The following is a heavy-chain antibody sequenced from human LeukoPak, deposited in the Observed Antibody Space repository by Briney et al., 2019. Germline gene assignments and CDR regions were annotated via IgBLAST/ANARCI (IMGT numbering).Heavy chain of an antibody. Sequence: GASVKVSCKASGYTFTSYYMHWVRQAPGQGLEWMGISNPSGGSTSYAQKFQGRVTMTRDTSTSTVYMELSSLRSEDMAVYYCARAETHDYGDYEGFDYWGQGTLVTVSS. V-gene: IGHV1-46*01. CDR2: SNPSGGST. D-gene: IGHD4-17*01. CDR3: ARAETHDYGDYEGFDY. CDR1: GYTFTSYY. J-gene: IGHJ4*02.